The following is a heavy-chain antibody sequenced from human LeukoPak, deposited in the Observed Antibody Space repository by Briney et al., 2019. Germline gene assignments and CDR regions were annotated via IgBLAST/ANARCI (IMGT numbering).Heavy chain of an antibody. CDR1: GASISSSSYY. CDR3: ARHATSYDFWSGYNNWFDP. Sequence: PSETLSLTCTVSGASISSSSYYWGWIRQPPGKGLEWIGTIYYSETTYYNPSLKSRVTISVDTSKNQFSLKLSSVTAADTAVYYCARHATSYDFWSGYNNWFDPWGREPWSPSPQ. CDR2: IYYSETT. D-gene: IGHD3-3*01. V-gene: IGHV4-39*01. J-gene: IGHJ5*02.